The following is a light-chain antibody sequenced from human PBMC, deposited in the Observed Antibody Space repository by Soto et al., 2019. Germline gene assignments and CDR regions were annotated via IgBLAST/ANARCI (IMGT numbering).Light chain of an antibody. CDR2: ETS. CDR1: QSVTAGY. Sequence: EIVLTQSPGTLSLFPGERATLSCRASQSVTAGYFAWYQQKPGQAPRLLIYETSSRTTGTPDRFSGSGSGTDFTLTISRLEPEDFAVYYCQQYNNWPRTFGQGTKVEIK. V-gene: IGKV3D-20*02. CDR3: QQYNNWPRT. J-gene: IGKJ1*01.